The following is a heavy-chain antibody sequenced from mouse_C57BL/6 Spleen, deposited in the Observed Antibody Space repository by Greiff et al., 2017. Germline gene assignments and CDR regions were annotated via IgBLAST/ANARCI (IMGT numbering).Heavy chain of an antibody. Sequence: QVQLQQPGAELVRPGSSVKLSCKASGYTFTSYWMHWVKQRPIQGLEWIGNIDPSDSETHYNQKFKDKATLTVDKSSSTAYMQLSSLTSEDSAVYYCARSGYYGSSSYAMDYWGQGTSVTVSS. CDR2: IDPSDSET. J-gene: IGHJ4*01. CDR3: ARSGYYGSSSYAMDY. D-gene: IGHD1-1*01. CDR1: GYTFTSYW. V-gene: IGHV1-52*01.